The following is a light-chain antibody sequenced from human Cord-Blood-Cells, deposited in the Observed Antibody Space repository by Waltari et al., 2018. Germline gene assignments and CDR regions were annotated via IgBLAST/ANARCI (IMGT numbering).Light chain of an antibody. V-gene: IGLV2-14*01. CDR3: SSYTSSSTWV. CDR2: DVS. Sequence: QSALTQPASVSGSPGPSITISCTGTSSDVGGSTYVSWYQQHPGKAPKLMIYDVSNRPSGVSNRFSGSKSGNTASLTISGLQAEDEADYYCSSYTSSSTWVFGGGTKLTVL. CDR1: SSDVGGSTY. J-gene: IGLJ3*02.